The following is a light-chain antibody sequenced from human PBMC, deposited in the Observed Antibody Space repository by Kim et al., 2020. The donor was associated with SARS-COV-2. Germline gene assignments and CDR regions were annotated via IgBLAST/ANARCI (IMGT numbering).Light chain of an antibody. V-gene: IGLV8-61*01. Sequence: GGTVTLTCGLSSGSVSSSNFPSWYQQTPGQSPRMFIYNTNIRSSGVPDRFSGSILGNKAALTITGAQADDESDYYCVLYLGSGISVFGGGTQLTVL. CDR1: SGSVSSSNF. CDR3: VLYLGSGISV. J-gene: IGLJ3*02. CDR2: NTN.